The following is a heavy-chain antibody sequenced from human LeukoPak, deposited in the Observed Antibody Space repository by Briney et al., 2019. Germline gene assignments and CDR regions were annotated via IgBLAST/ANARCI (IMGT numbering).Heavy chain of an antibody. V-gene: IGHV3-33*06. D-gene: IGHD3-10*01. J-gene: IGHJ3*02. CDR2: IWYDGSNK. CDR1: GFTFSSYG. Sequence: GGSLRLSCAASGFTFSSYGMHWVRQAPGKGLEWVAVIWYDGSNKYYADFVKGRFTISRDNSKNTPYLQMNSLRADDTAVYYCAKSYYGSGSYRADGAFDIWGQGTMVTVSS. CDR3: AKSYYGSGSYRADGAFDI.